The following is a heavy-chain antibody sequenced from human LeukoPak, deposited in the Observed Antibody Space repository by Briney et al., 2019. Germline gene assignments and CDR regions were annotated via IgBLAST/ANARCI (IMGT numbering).Heavy chain of an antibody. CDR3: ARPSYYYDSSGRDAFDI. Sequence: SVKVSCKASGGTFSIYAISWVRQAPGQGLEWMGGIIPIFGTANYAQKFQGRVTITADESTSTAYMELSSLRSEDTAVYYCARPSYYYDSSGRDAFDIWGQGTMVTVSS. D-gene: IGHD3-22*01. J-gene: IGHJ3*02. CDR1: GGTFSIYA. V-gene: IGHV1-69*13. CDR2: IIPIFGTA.